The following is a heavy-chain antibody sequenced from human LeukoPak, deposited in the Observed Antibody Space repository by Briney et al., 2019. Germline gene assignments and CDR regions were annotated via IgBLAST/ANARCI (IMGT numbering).Heavy chain of an antibody. J-gene: IGHJ4*02. V-gene: IGHV3-30*19. CDR1: GFIFSSHG. CDR3: ARDISGYYSFDY. CDR2: ISYDGSKE. D-gene: IGHD3-22*01. Sequence: PGTSLRPSCAASGFIFSSHGMHWVRQAPGKGLEWVAVISYDGSKEYYADSVKGRFTTSRDNSRNTLYLQMNSLRTDDTAVYYCARDISGYYSFDYWGQGTLVTVSS.